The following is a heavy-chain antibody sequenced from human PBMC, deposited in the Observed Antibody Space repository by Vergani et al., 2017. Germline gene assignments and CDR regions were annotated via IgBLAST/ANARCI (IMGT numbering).Heavy chain of an antibody. V-gene: IGHV3-74*03. Sequence: DVHLAESGGGFFQPGGSLRLSCSASGFSFNSYWMHWVRQVPGKGLLWVSRIKSDGSITAYADSVKGRFTISRDNVQNTLYLQMNSLRVEDTGVYYCARARCIETCYMSNWLDSWGQGTLVTVSS. CDR2: IKSDGSIT. CDR1: GFSFNSYW. CDR3: ARARCIETCYMSNWLDS. J-gene: IGHJ5*01. D-gene: IGHD3-9*01.